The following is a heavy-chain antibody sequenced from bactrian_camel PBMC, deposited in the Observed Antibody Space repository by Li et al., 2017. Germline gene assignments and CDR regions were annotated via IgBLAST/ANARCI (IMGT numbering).Heavy chain of an antibody. CDR2: IVGDGPT. D-gene: IGHD6*01. CDR3: AADFRTVVAGCTFFEYTY. CDR1: GDLTNIQS. J-gene: IGHJ4*01. V-gene: IGHV3S53*01. Sequence: QVQLVESGGGSVQPGGSLRLTCAVSGDLTNIQSMAWFRQVPGNQREAVAAIVGDGPTDYHAQVRGRFTISTDNTKKMVYLQMNDLKPEDTAMYYCAADFRTVVAGCTFFEYTYWGQGTQVTVS.